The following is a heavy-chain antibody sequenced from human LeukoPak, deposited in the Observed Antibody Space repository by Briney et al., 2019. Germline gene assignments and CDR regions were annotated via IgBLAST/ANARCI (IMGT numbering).Heavy chain of an antibody. CDR3: ARVGIAVAGISYFDY. V-gene: IGHV1-18*01. D-gene: IGHD6-19*01. J-gene: IGHJ4*02. Sequence: ASMKVSCKASGYSFVTYGITWVRQAPGQGLEWMGWISANNGDTNYVQKLQGRVTMTTDTSTSTIYMELRSLRSDDTAVYYCARVGIAVAGISYFDYWGQGTLATVSS. CDR1: GYSFVTYG. CDR2: ISANNGDT.